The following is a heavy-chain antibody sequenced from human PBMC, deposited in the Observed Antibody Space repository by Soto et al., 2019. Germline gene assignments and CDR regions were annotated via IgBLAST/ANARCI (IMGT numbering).Heavy chain of an antibody. J-gene: IGHJ6*02. Sequence: ASETLSLTCTVSGGSVSSGSYYWSWIRQPPGKGLEWIGYIYYSGSTNYNPSLKSRVTISVDTSKNQFSLKLSSVAAADTAVYYCARDKLGVTRYYYYGMDVWGQGTTVTVSS. CDR3: ARDKLGVTRYYYYGMDV. CDR1: GGSVSSGSYY. CDR2: IYYSGST. V-gene: IGHV4-61*01. D-gene: IGHD3-10*01.